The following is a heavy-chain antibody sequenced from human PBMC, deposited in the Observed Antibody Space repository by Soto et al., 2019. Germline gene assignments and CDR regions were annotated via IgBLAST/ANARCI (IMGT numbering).Heavy chain of an antibody. CDR3: ARGLWFGVVSYYYMDV. Sequence: GASVKVSCKASGYTFTNYGISWVRQAPGQGLEWMGWISAYNGNTNYAQKLQGRVTMTTDTSTSTAYMELRSLRSDDTAVYYCARGLWFGVVSYYYMDVWGKGTTVTVSS. J-gene: IGHJ6*03. CDR1: GYTFTNYG. V-gene: IGHV1-18*01. CDR2: ISAYNGNT. D-gene: IGHD3-10*01.